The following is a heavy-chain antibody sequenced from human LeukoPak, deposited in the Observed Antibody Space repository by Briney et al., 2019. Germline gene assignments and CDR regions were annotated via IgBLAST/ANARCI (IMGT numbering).Heavy chain of an antibody. D-gene: IGHD3-16*01. CDR2: IWYDGSNK. V-gene: IGHV3-33*01. J-gene: IGHJ4*02. Sequence: GGSLRLSCAASGFTFSSYGMHWVRQAPGKGLEWVAVIWYDGSNKYYADSVKGRFTISRDNSKNTLYLQMNSLRAEDTAVYYCARVGAPYDRRTEYYFDYWGQGTLVTVSS. CDR3: ARVGAPYDRRTEYYFDY. CDR1: GFTFSSYG.